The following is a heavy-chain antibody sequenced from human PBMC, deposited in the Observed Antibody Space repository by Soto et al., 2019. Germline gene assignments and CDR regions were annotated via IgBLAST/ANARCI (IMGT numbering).Heavy chain of an antibody. CDR3: ARSARIPYNWFDP. CDR2: IYYSGST. D-gene: IGHD6-6*01. J-gene: IGHJ5*02. V-gene: IGHV4-59*01. Sequence: SETLSLTCTVSGGSISSYYWSWIRQPPGKGLEWIGYIYYSGSTNYNPSLKSRVTISVDTSKNQFSLKLSSVTAADTAVYYCARSARIPYNWFDPWGQGTLVTISS. CDR1: GGSISSYY.